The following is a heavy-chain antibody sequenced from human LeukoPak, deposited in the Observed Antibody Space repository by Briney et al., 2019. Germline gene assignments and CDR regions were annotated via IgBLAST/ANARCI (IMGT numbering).Heavy chain of an antibody. CDR2: IYYSGST. Sequence: SETLSLTCTVSGGSISSGGYYWSWIRQHPGKGLEWIGYIYYSGSTYYNPSLKSRVTISVDTSKNQFSLKLSSVTAADTAVYYLGRAPTTNPPAGRVEPWGQGNLV. V-gene: IGHV4-31*03. CDR1: GGSISSGGYY. CDR3: GRAPTTNPPAGRVEP. D-gene: IGHD1-1*01. J-gene: IGHJ5*01.